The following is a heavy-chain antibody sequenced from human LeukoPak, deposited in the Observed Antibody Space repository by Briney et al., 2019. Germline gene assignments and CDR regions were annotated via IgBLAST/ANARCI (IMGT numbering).Heavy chain of an antibody. CDR3: ARGPVSVAAMDYYFDY. D-gene: IGHD2-15*01. CDR1: GGSISSYY. J-gene: IGHJ4*02. V-gene: IGHV4-59*01. CDR2: IYYSGST. Sequence: PSETLSLTCSVSGGSISSYYWSWIRQPPGKGLEWIGYIYYSGSTNYDPSLKSRVTISVDTSKNQFSLKLSSVTAADTAVCYCARGPVSVAAMDYYFDYWGQGTLVTVSS.